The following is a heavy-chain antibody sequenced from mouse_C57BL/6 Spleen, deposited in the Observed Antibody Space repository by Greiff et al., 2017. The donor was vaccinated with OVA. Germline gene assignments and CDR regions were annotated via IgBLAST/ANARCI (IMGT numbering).Heavy chain of an antibody. J-gene: IGHJ2*01. V-gene: IGHV1-52*01. Sequence: QVQLQQPGAELVRPGSSVKLSCKASGYTFTSYWMHWVKQRPIQGLEWIGNIDPSDSETHYNQKFKDKATLTVDKSSSTAYMQLGSLTSEDSAVYYCARFRYDYDEDYWGQGTTLTVSS. D-gene: IGHD2-4*01. CDR2: IDPSDSET. CDR3: ARFRYDYDEDY. CDR1: GYTFTSYW.